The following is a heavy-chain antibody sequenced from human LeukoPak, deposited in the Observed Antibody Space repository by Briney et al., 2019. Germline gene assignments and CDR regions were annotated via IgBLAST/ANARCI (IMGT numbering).Heavy chain of an antibody. J-gene: IGHJ6*02. Sequence: GGALTLSCTASGFTFSDYYMSWIRQAPGMGLEWVSYITGSSSYTNYADSVRGRFTISRDNDKNSLYLQMNSLRAEDTAVYYCGRANYGMDVWGLGTTVTVSS. CDR3: GRANYGMDV. CDR2: ITGSSSYT. CDR1: GFTFSDYY. V-gene: IGHV3-11*05.